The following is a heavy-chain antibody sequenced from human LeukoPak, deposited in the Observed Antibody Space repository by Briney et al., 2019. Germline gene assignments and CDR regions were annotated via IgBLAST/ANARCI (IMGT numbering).Heavy chain of an antibody. CDR3: AKTPGQQLVLGWFDP. CDR2: ISGSGGST. J-gene: IGHJ5*02. Sequence: PGGSLRLSCAASGFTFSSDSMSWVRQAPGKGLEWVSAISGSGGSTYYADSVKGRFTISRDNSKNMMSLQMNSLRAEDTAVYYCAKTPGQQLVLGWFDPWGQGTLVTVSS. D-gene: IGHD6-13*01. CDR1: GFTFSSDS. V-gene: IGHV3-23*01.